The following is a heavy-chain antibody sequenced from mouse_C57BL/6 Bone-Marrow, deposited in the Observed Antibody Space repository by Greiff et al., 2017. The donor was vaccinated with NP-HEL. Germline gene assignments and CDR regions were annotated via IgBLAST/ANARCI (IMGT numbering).Heavy chain of an antibody. CDR1: GYAFSSSW. V-gene: IGHV1-82*01. D-gene: IGHD1-1*01. CDR3: ARSPHYYGSSSFDY. Sequence: VQLQQSGPELVKPGASVKISCKASGYAFSSSWMNWVKQRPGKGLEWIGRIYPGDGDTTYNGKFKGKATLTADKSSSTAYMQLSSLTSEDSAVYFCARSPHYYGSSSFDYWGQGTTLTVSS. CDR2: IYPGDGDT. J-gene: IGHJ2*01.